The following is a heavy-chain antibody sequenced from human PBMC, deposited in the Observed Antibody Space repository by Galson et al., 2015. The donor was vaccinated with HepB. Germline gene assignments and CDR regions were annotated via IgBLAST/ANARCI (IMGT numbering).Heavy chain of an antibody. CDR3: ARHVGVGAGGDFDH. Sequence: QSGAEVKKPGESLRISCKGSEYSFTTYWIGWVRQMPGKGLEWVGLMYPGDSDIRYSPSFQGQVTISADKSISTAYLQWSSLKASDSAMYYCARHVGVGAGGDFDHWGQGTLVTVSS. CDR2: MYPGDSDI. CDR1: EYSFTTYW. D-gene: IGHD1-26*01. V-gene: IGHV5-51*01. J-gene: IGHJ4*02.